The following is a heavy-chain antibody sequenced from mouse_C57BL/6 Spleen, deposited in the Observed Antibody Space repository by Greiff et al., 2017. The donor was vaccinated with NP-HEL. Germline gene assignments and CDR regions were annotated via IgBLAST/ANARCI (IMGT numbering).Heavy chain of an antibody. V-gene: IGHV5-9*01. Sequence: EVNVVESGGGLVKPGGSLKLSCAASGFTFSSYTMSWVRQTPEKRLEWVATISGGGGNTYYPDSVKGRFTISRDNAKNTLYLQMSSLRSEDTALYYCARQNYYGSRNFDYWGQGTTLTVSS. D-gene: IGHD1-1*01. CDR3: ARQNYYGSRNFDY. CDR2: ISGGGGNT. CDR1: GFTFSSYT. J-gene: IGHJ2*01.